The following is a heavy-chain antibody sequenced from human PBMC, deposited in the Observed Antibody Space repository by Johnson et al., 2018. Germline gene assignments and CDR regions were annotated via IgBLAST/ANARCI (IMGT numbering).Heavy chain of an antibody. Sequence: VQLQESGGGLVQPGGSLRLFCVASGFSLSNYWMHWVRQAPGKGLMWVSRINSDGSSTNNADSVKGRFIISRDNAKNTLYLQMNSLRAEDTAVYYCARGIFGVVPYYYYYYYMDVGGKGTTVTVSS. CDR1: GFSLSNYW. J-gene: IGHJ6*03. CDR3: ARGIFGVVPYYYYYYYMDV. CDR2: INSDGSST. D-gene: IGHD3-3*01. V-gene: IGHV3-74*01.